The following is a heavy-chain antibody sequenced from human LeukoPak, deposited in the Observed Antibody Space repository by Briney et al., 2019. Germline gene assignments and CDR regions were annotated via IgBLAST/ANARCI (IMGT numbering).Heavy chain of an antibody. J-gene: IGHJ4*02. Sequence: SETLSLTCTVSGGSISSYYWSWIRLPPGKGLEWIGYIYYSGSTNYNPSLKSRVTISVDTSKNQFSLKLSSVTAADTAVYYCARQMGSSGWSFDYWGQGTLVTVSS. D-gene: IGHD6-19*01. V-gene: IGHV4-59*08. CDR2: IYYSGST. CDR1: GGSISSYY. CDR3: ARQMGSSGWSFDY.